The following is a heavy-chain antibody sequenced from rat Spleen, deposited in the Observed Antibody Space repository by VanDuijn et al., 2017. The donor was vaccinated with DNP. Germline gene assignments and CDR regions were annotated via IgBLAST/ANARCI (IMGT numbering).Heavy chain of an antibody. V-gene: IGHV5-31*01. CDR1: GFIFSNYW. CDR2: ISNTGDQT. Sequence: EVQLVESGGGPVQPGRSLKLSCVASGFIFSNYWMTWIRQAPGKGLEWVASISNTGDQTYYSDSVKGRFSLSRDNAKSTLYLQMDSLRSEDTATYYCATETAFDYWGQGVMVTVSS. D-gene: IGHD5-1*01. CDR3: ATETAFDY. J-gene: IGHJ2*01.